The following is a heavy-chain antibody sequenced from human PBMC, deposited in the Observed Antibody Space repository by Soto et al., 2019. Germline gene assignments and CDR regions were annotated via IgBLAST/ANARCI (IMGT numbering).Heavy chain of an antibody. J-gene: IGHJ4*02. CDR1: GYTFTSYY. Sequence: QVQLVQSGAEVKKPGASVKVSCKASGYTFTSYYMHWVRQAPGQGLEWMGIINPSGGSTSYAQKFQCRVTMTRDTSTSTGYMELSSLRSEDTAVYYCAGGGGYSYGDLPIDYWGQGTLVTVSS. CDR2: INPSGGST. V-gene: IGHV1-46*01. D-gene: IGHD5-18*01. CDR3: AGGGGYSYGDLPIDY.